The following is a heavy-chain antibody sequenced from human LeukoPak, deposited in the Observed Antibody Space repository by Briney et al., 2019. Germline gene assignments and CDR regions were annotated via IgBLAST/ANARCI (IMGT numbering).Heavy chain of an antibody. Sequence: RSSVKVSCKVSGFTLADLSMHWVRQAPGKGLEWVGGFDRKNGDTIYAQRFRGRVTLTEDTSTGTAYMDLSSLSADDTAVYYCATGVYCATTTCPGYQHYYYFMDVWGKGTTVTVSS. CDR1: GFTLADLS. CDR3: ATGVYCATTTCPGYQHYYYFMDV. J-gene: IGHJ6*03. V-gene: IGHV1-24*01. CDR2: FDRKNGDT. D-gene: IGHD2-2*01.